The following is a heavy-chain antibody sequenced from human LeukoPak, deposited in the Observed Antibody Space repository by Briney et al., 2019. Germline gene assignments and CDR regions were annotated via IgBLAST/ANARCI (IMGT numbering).Heavy chain of an antibody. Sequence: GGSLRLSCAASGFTLSSYTMNWVRQAPGKGLEWVSSISSSGTDIYYADSMKGRFTISRDHAKNSLCLQMNSLRAEDTAVYYCARLGGSFDYYGLDVWGQGATVTVS. V-gene: IGHV3-21*01. CDR2: ISSSGTDI. J-gene: IGHJ6*02. CDR3: ARLGGSFDYYGLDV. CDR1: GFTLSSYT. D-gene: IGHD5-12*01.